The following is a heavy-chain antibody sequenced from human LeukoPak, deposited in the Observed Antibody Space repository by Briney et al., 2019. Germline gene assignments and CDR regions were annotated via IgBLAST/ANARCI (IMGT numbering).Heavy chain of an antibody. CDR1: GLTFDDYG. J-gene: IGHJ3*02. CDR2: INWNGGST. V-gene: IGHV3-20*04. Sequence: EGSLRLSCAASGLTFDDYGMSWVRQAPGKGLEWVSGINWNGGSTGYADSVKGRFTISRDNAKNSLYLQMNSLRAEDTALYYCARDWHSGSYHDAFDIWGQGTMVTVSS. CDR3: ARDWHSGSYHDAFDI. D-gene: IGHD1-26*01.